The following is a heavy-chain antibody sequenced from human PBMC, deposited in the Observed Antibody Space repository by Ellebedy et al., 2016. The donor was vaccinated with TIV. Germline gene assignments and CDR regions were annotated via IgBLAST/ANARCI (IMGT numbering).Heavy chain of an antibody. V-gene: IGHV3-48*02. CDR3: ARALKGTNGVCYPWY. Sequence: GASLKISCAASGFTFSSYSMNWVRHAPRKGLEWVSYISSSSSTIYYADSVKGRFTISRDNAKNSLYLQMNSLRDEDTAVYYCARALKGTNGVCYPWYWGQGTLVTVSS. J-gene: IGHJ4*02. CDR2: ISSSSSTI. D-gene: IGHD2-8*01. CDR1: GFTFSSYS.